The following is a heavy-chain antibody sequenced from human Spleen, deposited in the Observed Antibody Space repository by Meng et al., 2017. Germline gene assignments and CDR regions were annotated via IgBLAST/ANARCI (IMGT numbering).Heavy chain of an antibody. J-gene: IGHJ3*02. Sequence: GGSLRLSCAASAFTFSDYYMTWIRQSPGKGLEWISYISNSGSTIYYADSVKGRFTISRDNAKNSLYLQMNSLRAEDTAVYYCARDVSDYSGKNHAFDIWGQGTMVTVSS. V-gene: IGHV3-11*04. CDR1: AFTFSDYY. D-gene: IGHD1-26*01. CDR2: ISNSGSTI. CDR3: ARDVSDYSGKNHAFDI.